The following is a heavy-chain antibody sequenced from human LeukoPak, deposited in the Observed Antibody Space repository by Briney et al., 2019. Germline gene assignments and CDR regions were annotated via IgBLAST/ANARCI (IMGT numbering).Heavy chain of an antibody. CDR1: GFTFSTYS. V-gene: IGHV3-21*01. J-gene: IGHJ6*02. CDR3: ARHEPVITLSSYYYGMDV. CDR2: ISTSSTYI. D-gene: IGHD1-14*01. Sequence: PGGSLRLSCAASGFTFSTYSMNWVRQAPGKGLEWVSSISTSSTYIYYADSVKGRFTISRDNAKNSLYLQMNSLRAEDTAEYYCARHEPVITLSSYYYGMDVWGPGTTVTVSS.